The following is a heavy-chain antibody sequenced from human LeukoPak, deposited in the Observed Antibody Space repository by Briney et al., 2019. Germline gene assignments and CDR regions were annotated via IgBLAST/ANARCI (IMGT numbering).Heavy chain of an antibody. CDR2: ISWNSGSI. Sequence: GGSLRLSCAASGFTFDDYAMHWVRQAPGKGLEWVSGISWNSGSIGYADSVKGRFTISRDNAKNSLYLQMNSLGAEDTALYYCAKDGYNSLFGYWGQGTLVTVSS. V-gene: IGHV3-9*01. CDR1: GFTFDDYA. CDR3: AKDGYNSLFGY. D-gene: IGHD5-24*01. J-gene: IGHJ4*02.